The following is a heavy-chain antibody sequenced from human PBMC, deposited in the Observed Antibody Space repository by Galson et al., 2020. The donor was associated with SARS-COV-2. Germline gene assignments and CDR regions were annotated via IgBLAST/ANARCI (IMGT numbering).Heavy chain of an antibody. D-gene: IGHD5-12*01. CDR1: GGSISSGSYY. CDR2: IYTSGST. V-gene: IGHV4-61*02. Sequence: SETLSLTCTVSGGSISSGSYYWSWIRQPAGKGLEWIGRIYTSGSTNYNPSLKSRVTISVDTSKNQFSLKLSSVTAADTAGYYCARENSGYDGAGELDYWGQGTLVTVSS. CDR3: ARENSGYDGAGELDY. J-gene: IGHJ4*02.